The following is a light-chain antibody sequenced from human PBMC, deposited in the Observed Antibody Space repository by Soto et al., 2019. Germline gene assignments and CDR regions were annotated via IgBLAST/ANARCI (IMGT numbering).Light chain of an antibody. CDR2: DVT. CDR3: CSYAGNDIVV. Sequence: QSVLTQPRSVSGSPGQSVTISCTGASSNIGAYNYVSWYQQYPGNAPKVMIYDVTKRPSGVPDRFSGSKSGNTASLTISGLQAEDEGDYYCCSYAGNDIVVFGGGTKVTVL. V-gene: IGLV2-11*01. CDR1: SSNIGAYNY. J-gene: IGLJ2*01.